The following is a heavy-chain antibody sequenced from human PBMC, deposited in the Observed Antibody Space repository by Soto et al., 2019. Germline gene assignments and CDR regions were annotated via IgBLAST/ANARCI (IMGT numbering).Heavy chain of an antibody. CDR2: TYYRSKWYN. Sequence: SQTLSLTCAISGDSVSSNSAAWNWTRQSPSRGLEWLGRTYYRSKWYNDYAVSVKSRITINPDTSKNQFSLQLNSVTPEDTAVYYCARDLVDIAAGGFDYWGQGTLVTVSS. CDR1: GDSVSSNSAA. CDR3: ARDLVDIAAGGFDY. J-gene: IGHJ4*02. D-gene: IGHD6-13*01. V-gene: IGHV6-1*01.